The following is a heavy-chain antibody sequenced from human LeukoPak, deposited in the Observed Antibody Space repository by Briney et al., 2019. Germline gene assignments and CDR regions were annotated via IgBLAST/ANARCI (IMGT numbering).Heavy chain of an antibody. Sequence: PGRSLRLSCAASGFTFSSYAMHWVRQAPGKGLEWVAVISYDGSNKYYADSVKGRFTISRDNSKNTLYLQMNSLRAEDTAVYYCAKDPPEYSSSFDYWGQGTLVTVSS. CDR3: AKDPPEYSSSFDY. J-gene: IGHJ4*02. CDR1: GFTFSSYA. V-gene: IGHV3-30-3*01. D-gene: IGHD6-6*01. CDR2: ISYDGSNK.